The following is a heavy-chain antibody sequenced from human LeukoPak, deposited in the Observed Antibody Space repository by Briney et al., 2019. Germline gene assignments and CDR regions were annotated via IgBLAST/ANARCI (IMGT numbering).Heavy chain of an antibody. CDR1: GRSIIVAAYS. CDR2: IYHTGRT. Sequence: SETLSLTCAVSGRSIIVAAYSWSWIRQPPGKGMEWIGYIYHTGRTSYNPSLKSRVTISVDRSKNQFSLKLNSVTAADTAVYYCAGGYGDNSGDFDIWGQGTMVAVSS. J-gene: IGHJ3*02. CDR3: AGGYGDNSGDFDI. D-gene: IGHD4-23*01. V-gene: IGHV4-30-2*01.